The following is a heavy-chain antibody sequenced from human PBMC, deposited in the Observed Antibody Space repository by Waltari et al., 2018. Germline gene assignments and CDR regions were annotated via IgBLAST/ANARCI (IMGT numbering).Heavy chain of an antibody. CDR3: ARGVGELPDYFDY. D-gene: IGHD1-26*01. CDR1: GFPVSSHY. J-gene: IGHJ4*02. V-gene: IGHV3-66*01. CDR2: IYSGGST. Sequence: EVQLVESGGGLVQPGGSLRLSCAASGFPVSSHYMSWVRQAPGKGLEWVSVIYSGGSTYYADSVKGRFTISRDNSKNTLYLQMNSLRAEDTAVYYCARGVGELPDYFDYWGQGTLVTVSS.